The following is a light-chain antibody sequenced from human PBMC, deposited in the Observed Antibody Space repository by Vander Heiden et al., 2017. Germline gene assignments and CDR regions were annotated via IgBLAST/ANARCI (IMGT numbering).Light chain of an antibody. CDR1: ESVSSRF. J-gene: IGKJ2*01. Sequence: EMLLTQSPGTLSLSPGESATLSCRASESVSSRFLAWYQQKPDQAPRLVISGASSRATGIPDRFSGSGSGTDFTLTISRLEPEDFAVYLCQQYGSSPPTFGQGTKLEVK. V-gene: IGKV3-20*01. CDR2: GAS. CDR3: QQYGSSPPT.